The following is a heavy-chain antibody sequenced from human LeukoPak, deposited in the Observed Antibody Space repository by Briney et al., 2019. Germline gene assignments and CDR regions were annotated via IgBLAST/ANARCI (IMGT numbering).Heavy chain of an antibody. CDR3: AKRGQHSSGWPFYFDS. J-gene: IGHJ4*02. CDR2: ISSSGGST. CDR1: GFTFSNYA. V-gene: IGHV3-23*01. Sequence: GGSLRLSCAASGFTFSNYAMSWVRQTPGKGLEWVSSISSSGGSTYYADSVKGRFTISRDNSKNTLYLQMNSLRAEDTAVYYCAKRGQHSSGWPFYFDSWGQGTLVTVSS. D-gene: IGHD6-19*01.